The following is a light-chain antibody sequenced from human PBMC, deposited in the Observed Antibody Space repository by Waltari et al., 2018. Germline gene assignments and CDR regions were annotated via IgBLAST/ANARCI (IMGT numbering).Light chain of an antibody. V-gene: IGLV7-46*01. CDR1: PGAVPSGHY. J-gene: IGLJ3*02. Sequence: QAVVTPEPSLTVSPGGTVTLTCGPSPGAVPSGHYPYWFQQKPGQAPRTLIYDTSNKHSWTPARFSGSLLGGKAALTLSGAQPEDEAEYSCLLYYGGARVFGGGTRLTVL. CDR3: LLYYGGARV. CDR2: DTS.